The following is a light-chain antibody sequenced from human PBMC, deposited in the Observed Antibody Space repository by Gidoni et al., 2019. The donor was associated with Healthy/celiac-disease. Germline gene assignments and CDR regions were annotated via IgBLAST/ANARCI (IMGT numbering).Light chain of an antibody. V-gene: IGKV1D-13*01. Sequence: AIQLTQSPSSLSASVGDRVTITCRASQGISSALAWYQQKPGKAPKLLIYDASSLESGVPSRFSGSGSGTEFTLTISSLQPEDFATYYCQQFNNYPITFGQXTRLEIK. CDR1: QGISSA. CDR3: QQFNNYPIT. J-gene: IGKJ5*01. CDR2: DAS.